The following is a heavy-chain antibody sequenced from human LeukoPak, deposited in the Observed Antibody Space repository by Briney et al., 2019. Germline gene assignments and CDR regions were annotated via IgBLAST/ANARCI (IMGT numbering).Heavy chain of an antibody. CDR1: GFTFSTYS. CDR3: ARDYSNIRLSDY. Sequence: GGSLRLSCAASGFTFSTYSMNWVRQAPGKGLEWVSYINSGSTTVYYADSVKGRFTISRDNARNSLYLQMNSLRDEDTAVYYCARDYSNIRLSDYWGQGALVTVSS. CDR2: INSGSTTV. V-gene: IGHV3-48*02. J-gene: IGHJ4*02. D-gene: IGHD4-11*01.